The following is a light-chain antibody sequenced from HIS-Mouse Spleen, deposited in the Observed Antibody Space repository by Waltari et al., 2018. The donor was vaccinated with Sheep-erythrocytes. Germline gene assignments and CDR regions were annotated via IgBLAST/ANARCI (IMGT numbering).Light chain of an antibody. V-gene: IGLV2-23*01. CDR3: CSYAGSSTPWV. CDR2: EGS. CDR1: SRDLGSYTL. Sequence: QSALTQPASVSGSPGQSTTITCTGTSRDLGSYTLVSWYQQHPGKAPKPMIYEGSKRPSGVSNRFSGSKSGNTASLTISGLQAEDEADYYCCSYAGSSTPWVFGGGTKLTVL. J-gene: IGLJ3*02.